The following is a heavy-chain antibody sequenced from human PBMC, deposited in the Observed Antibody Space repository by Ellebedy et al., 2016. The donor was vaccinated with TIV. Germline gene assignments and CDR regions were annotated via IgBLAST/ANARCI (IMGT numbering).Heavy chain of an antibody. Sequence: AASVKVSCKASGYTFTGYYMHWVRQAPGQGLEWMGWINSNNGGTAYAQKYQGRVTMTRDTSLSTAYMELSSLRSEDTAVYYCATPRLNYYGSGSYRLGEFDYWGQGTLVTVSS. CDR3: ATPRLNYYGSGSYRLGEFDY. J-gene: IGHJ4*02. V-gene: IGHV1-2*02. CDR1: GYTFTGYY. D-gene: IGHD3-10*01. CDR2: INSNNGGT.